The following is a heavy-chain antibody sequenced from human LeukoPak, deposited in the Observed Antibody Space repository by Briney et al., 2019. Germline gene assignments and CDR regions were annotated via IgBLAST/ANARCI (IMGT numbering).Heavy chain of an antibody. J-gene: IGHJ6*03. D-gene: IGHD2-8*02. CDR3: ASWSYYMDV. Sequence: PSETLSLTCAVYGGSFSGYYWSWIRQPPGKGLEWIGEINHSGSTNYNPSLKSRVTISVDTSKNQFSLKLSSVTAADTAVYYCASWSYYMDVWGKGTTVTVSS. CDR2: INHSGST. CDR1: GGSFSGYY. V-gene: IGHV4-34*01.